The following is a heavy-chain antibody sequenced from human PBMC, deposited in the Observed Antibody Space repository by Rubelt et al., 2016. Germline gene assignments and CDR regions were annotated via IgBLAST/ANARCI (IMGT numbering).Heavy chain of an antibody. CDR2: IIPIFGTA. CDR3: AINYYGSADYYYGMDV. J-gene: IGHJ6*02. Sequence: KPGSSVKVSCKASGGTFSSYAISWVRQAPGQGLEWMGGIIPIFGTANYAQKFQGRVTITADESTSTAYMELSSLRSEDTAVYYCAINYYGSADYYYGMDVWGQGTTVTVSS. D-gene: IGHD3-10*01. V-gene: IGHV1-69*01. CDR1: GGTFSSYA.